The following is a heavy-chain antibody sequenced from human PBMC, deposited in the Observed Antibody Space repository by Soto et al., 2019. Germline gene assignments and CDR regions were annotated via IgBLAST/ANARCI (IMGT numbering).Heavy chain of an antibody. CDR3: AREGRGVRGVIIITPPDYYYYGMDV. CDR2: IYYSGST. D-gene: IGHD3-10*02. J-gene: IGHJ6*02. V-gene: IGHV4-59*01. Sequence: PSETLSLTCTVSGGSISSYYWSWIRQPPGKGLEWIGYIYYSGSTNYNPSLKSRVTISVDTSKNQFSLKLSSVTAADTAVYYCAREGRGVRGVIIITPPDYYYYGMDVWGQGTTVTVSS. CDR1: GGSISSYY.